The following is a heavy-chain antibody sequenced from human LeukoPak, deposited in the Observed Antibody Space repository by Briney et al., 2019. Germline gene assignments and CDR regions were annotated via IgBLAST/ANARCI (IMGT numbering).Heavy chain of an antibody. Sequence: SETLSLTCTVSGGSIRSHYWSWIRQPPGKGLEWIGYINYSGSTKYNPSLKSRVTISVDTSKNQFSLKLSSVTAADTAVYYCARDSGTTGEVKFDPWGQGTLVTVSS. D-gene: IGHD3-10*01. CDR2: INYSGST. CDR3: ARDSGTTGEVKFDP. J-gene: IGHJ5*02. CDR1: GGSIRSHY. V-gene: IGHV4-59*11.